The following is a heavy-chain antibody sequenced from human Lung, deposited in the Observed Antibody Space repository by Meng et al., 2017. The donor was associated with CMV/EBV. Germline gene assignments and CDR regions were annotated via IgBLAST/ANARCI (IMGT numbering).Heavy chain of an antibody. Sequence: SCAASGFTFDDYAMHWVRQAPGKGLEWVSLISWDGGSTYYADSVKGRFTISRDNSKNSLYLQMNSLRAEDTALYYCAKDTQRGYSQSIFTHWGQGTXVTVSS. CDR2: ISWDGGST. V-gene: IGHV3-43D*03. CDR3: AKDTQRGYSQSIFTH. D-gene: IGHD5-18*01. J-gene: IGHJ4*02. CDR1: GFTFDDYA.